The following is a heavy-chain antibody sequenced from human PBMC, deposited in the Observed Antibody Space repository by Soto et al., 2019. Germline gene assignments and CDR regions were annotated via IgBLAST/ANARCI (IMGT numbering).Heavy chain of an antibody. CDR2: INPSGGST. V-gene: IGHV1-46*03. D-gene: IGHD5-12*01. Sequence: QVQLVQSGAEVKKPGASVKVACKASGYTFTSYYMHCVRQAPGQGLEWMGIINPSGGSTSYAQKFQGRVTMTRDTSTSTVYMELSSLRSEDTAVYYCARGGVGGYDFGYWGQGTLVTVSS. CDR3: ARGGVGGYDFGY. J-gene: IGHJ4*02. CDR1: GYTFTSYY.